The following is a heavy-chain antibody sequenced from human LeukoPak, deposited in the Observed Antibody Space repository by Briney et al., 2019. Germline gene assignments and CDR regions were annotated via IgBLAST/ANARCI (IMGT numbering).Heavy chain of an antibody. CDR2: IIPIFCTA. J-gene: IGHJ4*02. CDR3: ARGGKRGYSGYVFDY. D-gene: IGHD5-12*01. V-gene: IGHV1-69*05. CDR1: GGTFSSYA. Sequence: SVKVSCKASGGTFSSYAISWVRQAPGQGLEWMGRIIPIFCTANYAQKFQGRVTITTDESTSTAYMELSSLRSEDTAVYYCARGGKRGYSGYVFDYWGQGTLVTVSS.